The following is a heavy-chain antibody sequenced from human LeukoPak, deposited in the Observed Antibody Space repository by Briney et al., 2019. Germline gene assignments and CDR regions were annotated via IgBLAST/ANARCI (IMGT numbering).Heavy chain of an antibody. V-gene: IGHV1-58*02. CDR3: ATPRDGDYQNDAFDI. CDR2: IVVGSGNT. CDR1: GFTFTSSA. J-gene: IGHJ3*02. Sequence: ASVKVSCKASGFTFTSSAMQWVRQARGQRHEWIGWIVVGSGNTNYAQKFQERVTITRDMSTSTAYMELSSLRSEDTAVYYCATPRDGDYQNDAFDIWGQGTMVTVSS. D-gene: IGHD4-17*01.